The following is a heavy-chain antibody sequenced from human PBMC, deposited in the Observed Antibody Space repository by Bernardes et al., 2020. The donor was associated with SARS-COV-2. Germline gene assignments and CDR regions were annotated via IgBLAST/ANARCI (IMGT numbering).Heavy chain of an antibody. CDR1: GYTFSAYG. J-gene: IGHJ5*02. Sequence: ASMKVSCKASGYTFSAYGMSWVRQAPGQGLEWMGWISADNGNTNYAQKFQGRVTMTTDTSTNIAYMELRSLRSDDTAVYYCATVVGYSYGGGWFDPWGQGTLVTVSS. CDR2: ISADNGNT. CDR3: ATVVGYSYGGGWFDP. D-gene: IGHD5-18*01. V-gene: IGHV1-18*01.